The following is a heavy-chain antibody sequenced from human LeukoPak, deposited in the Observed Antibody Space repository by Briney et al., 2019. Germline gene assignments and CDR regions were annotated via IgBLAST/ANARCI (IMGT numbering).Heavy chain of an antibody. CDR1: GFTFSSYA. D-gene: IGHD3-3*01. V-gene: IGHV3-23*01. Sequence: GGSLRLSCAASGFTFSSYAMSWVRQAPGEGLEWVSAISGSGGSTYYADSVKGRFTISRDNSKNTLYLQMNSLRAEDTAVYYCAKGYDFWSGYYYYGMDVWGQGTTVTVSS. CDR2: ISGSGGST. CDR3: AKGYDFWSGYYYYGMDV. J-gene: IGHJ6*02.